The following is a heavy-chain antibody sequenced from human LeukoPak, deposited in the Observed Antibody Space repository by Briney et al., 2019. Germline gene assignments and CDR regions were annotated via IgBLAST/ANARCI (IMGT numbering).Heavy chain of an antibody. CDR3: ARDHSDGYFDY. V-gene: IGHV4-59*01. Sequence: SETLSLTCTVSGGSISSYYWSWIRQPPGKGLEWIGYIYYSGTTNYNPSLKSRVTISVDTSKNQFSLKLGSVTAADTAVYYCARDHSDGYFDYWGQGTLVTVSS. CDR2: IYYSGTT. D-gene: IGHD2-21*01. J-gene: IGHJ4*02. CDR1: GGSISSYY.